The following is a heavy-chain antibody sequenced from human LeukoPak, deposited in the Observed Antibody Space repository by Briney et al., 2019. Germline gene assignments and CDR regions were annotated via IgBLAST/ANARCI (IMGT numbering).Heavy chain of an antibody. D-gene: IGHD3-22*01. J-gene: IGHJ5*02. V-gene: IGHV4-4*09. CDR2: IYSSGST. CDR1: GTSISTYY. Sequence: PSETLSLTCIVSGTSISTYYWSWIRQSPGKGLEWIGYIYSSGSTNYNPSLKRRVTISIDTSKDQFSLKLSSVTAADTAVYYCARHGAPYYYDSNTWFDPWGQETLVTVSS. CDR3: ARHGAPYYYDSNTWFDP.